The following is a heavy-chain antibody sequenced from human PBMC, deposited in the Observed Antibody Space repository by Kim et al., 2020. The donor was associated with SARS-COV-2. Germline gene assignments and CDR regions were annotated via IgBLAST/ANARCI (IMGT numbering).Heavy chain of an antibody. CDR2: IYYSGST. CDR3: ARVGGRLIAARFRWFDP. D-gene: IGHD6-6*01. V-gene: IGHV4-59*01. J-gene: IGHJ5*02. CDR1: GGSISSYY. Sequence: SETLSRTCTVSGGSISSYYWSWIRQPPGKGLEWIGYIYYSGSTNYNPSLKSRVTISVDTSKNQFSLKLSSVTAADTAVYYCARVGGRLIAARFRWFDPWGQGTLVTVSS.